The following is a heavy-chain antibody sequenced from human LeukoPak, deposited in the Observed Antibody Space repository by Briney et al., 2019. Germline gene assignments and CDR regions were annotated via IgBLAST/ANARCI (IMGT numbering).Heavy chain of an antibody. D-gene: IGHD6-19*01. Sequence: GGSLRLSCAASAFTFSNYAMSWVRQAPGKGLEWVSGISGSGFATYYADSVKGRFTISGDNSKNTLYLQMNSLRAEDTAVYYCAKDSVAAPRYYFDYWGQGTQVTVSS. J-gene: IGHJ4*02. CDR3: AKDSVAAPRYYFDY. V-gene: IGHV3-23*01. CDR1: AFTFSNYA. CDR2: ISGSGFAT.